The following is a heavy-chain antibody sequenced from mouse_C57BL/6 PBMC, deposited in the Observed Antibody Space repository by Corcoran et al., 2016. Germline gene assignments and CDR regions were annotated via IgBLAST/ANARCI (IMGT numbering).Heavy chain of an antibody. Sequence: EVQLQQSGPELVKPGASVKISCKASGYTFTDYYMNWVKQSHGKSLEWIGDINPNNGGTSYNQKFKGKATLTVDKSSSTAYMELRSRTSEDSAVYYCAREGAYDYDVGPFAYWGQGTLVTVSA. V-gene: IGHV1-26*01. CDR2: INPNNGGT. J-gene: IGHJ3*01. CDR3: AREGAYDYDVGPFAY. D-gene: IGHD2-4*01. CDR1: GYTFTDYY.